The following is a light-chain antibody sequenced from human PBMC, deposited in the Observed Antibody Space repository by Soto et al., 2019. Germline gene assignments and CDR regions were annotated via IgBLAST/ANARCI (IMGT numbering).Light chain of an antibody. CDR2: DAS. J-gene: IGKJ4*01. CDR3: QQYDNYPLT. CDR1: QSISSW. Sequence: DNQMTQSRSSVSASIGDRVTITCLASQSISSWLAWYQQKPGKAPKLLIYDASSLESGVPSRFSGSGSGTEFTLTISSLQPDDFATYYCQQYDNYPLTFGGGSKVDI. V-gene: IGKV1-5*01.